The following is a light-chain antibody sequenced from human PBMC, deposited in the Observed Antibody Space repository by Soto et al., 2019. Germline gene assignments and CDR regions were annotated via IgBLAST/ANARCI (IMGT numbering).Light chain of an antibody. CDR2: GAS. Sequence: ENVLTQSPGTLSLSPGERATLSCRASQSLSSTYLAWYQHKPGQAPRLLIYGASSRATGIPDRFSGSGSGTDFTLTISRLEPEDFAVYSCHHYGSSPTFGQGTKVEIK. J-gene: IGKJ1*01. CDR3: HHYGSSPT. CDR1: QSLSSTY. V-gene: IGKV3-20*01.